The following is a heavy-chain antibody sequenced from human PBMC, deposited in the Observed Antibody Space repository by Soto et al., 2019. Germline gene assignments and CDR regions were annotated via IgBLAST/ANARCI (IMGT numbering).Heavy chain of an antibody. Sequence: GGSLRLSCAASGFTFSSYWMSWVRQAPGKGLEWVANMKQDGSEQYYVDSVRGRFTISRDNAENSLYLQMISLRAEDTAVYYCARQLVHFDYWGQGSLVTVSS. CDR2: MKQDGSEQ. CDR3: ARQLVHFDY. CDR1: GFTFSSYW. D-gene: IGHD6-19*01. J-gene: IGHJ4*02. V-gene: IGHV3-7*05.